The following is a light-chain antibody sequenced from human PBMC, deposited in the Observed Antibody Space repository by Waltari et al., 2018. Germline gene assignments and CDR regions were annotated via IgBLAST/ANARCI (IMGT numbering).Light chain of an antibody. CDR2: GAS. CDR3: QHYVRLPVT. J-gene: IGKJ1*01. CDR1: QTVSRS. V-gene: IGKV3-20*01. Sequence: IVLTQSPGTLSLSPGERATLPCRASQTVSRSLAWYQQNPGQAPKLLIYGASTRATGIPDRVTGSGSGTDFSLTISSLEPEDFAIYFCQHYVRLPVTFGQGTKVEIK.